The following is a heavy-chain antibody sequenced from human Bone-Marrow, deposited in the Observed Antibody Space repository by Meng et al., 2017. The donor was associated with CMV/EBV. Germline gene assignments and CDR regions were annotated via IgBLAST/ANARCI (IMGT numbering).Heavy chain of an antibody. V-gene: IGHV1-2*02. D-gene: IGHD3-10*01. CDR3: ASTRASMVRGYGMDV. J-gene: IGHJ6*02. Sequence: ASVKVSCKASGYTFTSYGISWVRQAPGQGLEWMGWINPNSGGTNYAQKFQGRVTMTRDTSISTAYMELSRLRSDDTAVYYCASTRASMVRGYGMDVWGQGTTVTVSS. CDR2: INPNSGGT. CDR1: GYTFTSYG.